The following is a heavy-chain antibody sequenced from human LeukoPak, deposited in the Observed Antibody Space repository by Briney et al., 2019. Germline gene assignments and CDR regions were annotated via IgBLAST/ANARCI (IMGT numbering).Heavy chain of an antibody. CDR3: ARRSSSSGYFDY. V-gene: IGHV4-31*03. Sequence: SETLSLTCTVSGGSISSGGYYWSWIRQHPGKDLEWMGYIYYSGRTYYNPSLESRVIISLDTSKNQFSLKLSSVTAADTAVYYCARRSSSSGYFDYWGQGTLVTVSS. J-gene: IGHJ4*02. CDR1: GGSISSGGYY. D-gene: IGHD6-6*01. CDR2: IYYSGRT.